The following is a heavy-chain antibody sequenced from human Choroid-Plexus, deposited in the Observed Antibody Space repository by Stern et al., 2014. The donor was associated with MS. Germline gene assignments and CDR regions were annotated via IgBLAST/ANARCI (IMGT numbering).Heavy chain of an antibody. D-gene: IGHD3-3*01. CDR3: ARDQRGITIFGVVTDYYYLGMDV. Sequence: QMQLVQSGAEVKTPGPPPKPPSKPSGYIFTGYYIHWVRPPPGQGLEWMAWINPNTGGPKYAQKFQGRVTMSRDTSISTAYVELSSLTSDDTAVYYCARDQRGITIFGVVTDYYYLGMDVWGQGTTVTVSS. V-gene: IGHV1-2*02. CDR2: INPNTGGP. CDR1: GYIFTGYY. J-gene: IGHJ6*02.